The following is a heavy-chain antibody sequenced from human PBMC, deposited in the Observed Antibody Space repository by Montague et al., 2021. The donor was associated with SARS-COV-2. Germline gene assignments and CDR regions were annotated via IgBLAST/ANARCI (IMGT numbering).Heavy chain of an antibody. Sequence: SLRLSCAASGFTFRNYEMNWVRQSPGKGLEWASYIDGGGTTIYYADSVKGRFTISRDNAKNSLFLQMNSLRVEDTAVYYCARDPESWWMTFDYWGQGALVTVSS. D-gene: IGHD2-8*01. V-gene: IGHV3-48*03. CDR2: IDGGGTTI. J-gene: IGHJ4*02. CDR1: GFTFRNYE. CDR3: ARDPESWWMTFDY.